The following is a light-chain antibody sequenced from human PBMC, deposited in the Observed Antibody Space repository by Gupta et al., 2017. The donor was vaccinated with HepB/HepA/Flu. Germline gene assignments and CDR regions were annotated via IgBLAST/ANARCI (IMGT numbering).Light chain of an antibody. J-gene: IGLJ2*01. Sequence: SYELTQPPSVSVPPGQTASMTCSGDKLGDKDVCWYQQKPGQSPVLVIYQDDKRPSGIPERFSGSNSGNTATLTISGTQSMDEADYYCQAWHSTTVVFGGGTKLTVL. CDR2: QDD. V-gene: IGLV3-1*01. CDR3: QAWHSTTVV. CDR1: KLGDKD.